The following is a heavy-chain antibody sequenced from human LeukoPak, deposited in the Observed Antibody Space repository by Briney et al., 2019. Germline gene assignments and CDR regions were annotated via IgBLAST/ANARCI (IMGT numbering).Heavy chain of an antibody. V-gene: IGHV3-21*01. CDR3: ARPRITIFGVVNNYYYYMDV. D-gene: IGHD3-3*01. J-gene: IGHJ6*03. CDR1: GFTFSSYS. Sequence: PGGSLTLSYAASGFTFSSYSMNWVRQAPGKGLEWVSSISSSSSYIYYADSVKGRFTISRDNAKNSLYLQMNSLRAEDTAVYYCARPRITIFGVVNNYYYYMDVWGTGSTVTVSS. CDR2: ISSSSSYI.